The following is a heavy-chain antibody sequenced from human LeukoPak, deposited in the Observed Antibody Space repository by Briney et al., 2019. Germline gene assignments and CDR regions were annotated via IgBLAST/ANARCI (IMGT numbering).Heavy chain of an antibody. CDR3: ARDLGIVVVPAAPGY. CDR2: IKQDGSEK. Sequence: GGSLRLSCAASGFTFSSYWMSWVRQAPGKGLEWVANIKQDGSEKYYVDSVKGRFTISRDNAKNSLYLQMNSLRAEDTAVYYCARDLGIVVVPAAPGYWGQGTPVTVSS. CDR1: GFTFSSYW. J-gene: IGHJ4*02. V-gene: IGHV3-7*03. D-gene: IGHD2-2*03.